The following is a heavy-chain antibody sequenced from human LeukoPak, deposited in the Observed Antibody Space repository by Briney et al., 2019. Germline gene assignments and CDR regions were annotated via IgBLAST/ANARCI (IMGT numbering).Heavy chain of an antibody. CDR3: ARDFIPHYDYVWGTYPPAIDY. Sequence: ASVKVSCKASGYTFTSYYMHWVRQAPGQGLEWMGIINSSGGSTSYAQKFQGRVTMTRDTSTSTVYMELSSLRSEDTAVYYCARDFIPHYDYVWGTYPPAIDYWGQGTLVTVSS. J-gene: IGHJ4*02. D-gene: IGHD3-16*01. CDR1: GYTFTSYY. V-gene: IGHV1-46*01. CDR2: INSSGGST.